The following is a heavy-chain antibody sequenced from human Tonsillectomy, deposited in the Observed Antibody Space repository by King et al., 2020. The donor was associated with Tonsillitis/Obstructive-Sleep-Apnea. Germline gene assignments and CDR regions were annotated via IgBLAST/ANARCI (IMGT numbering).Heavy chain of an antibody. CDR2: ISGSGGST. CDR3: AEDKFGDPADAFDI. J-gene: IGHJ3*02. D-gene: IGHD4-17*01. CDR1: GFNLSSYA. Sequence: CAASGFNLSSYAMSWVRQPPGKGLEWVSGISGSGGSTYYADSVKGRFTISRDNSKNTMYVQMNSLRAEDTAVYYCAEDKFGDPADAFDIWGQGTMVSVSS. V-gene: IGHV3-23*01.